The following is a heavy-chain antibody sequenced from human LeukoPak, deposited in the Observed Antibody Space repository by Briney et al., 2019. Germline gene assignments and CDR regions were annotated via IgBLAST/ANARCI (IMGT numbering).Heavy chain of an antibody. Sequence: SETLSLTCTVSGGSISSNNYYWGWIRQPPGKGLEWIGSIYYSGSTYYNPSLKSRVTISVDTSKNQFSLKLSSVTAADTAVYYCARHLALSGPIDSSGYYYAEWYFDLWGRGTLVTVSS. D-gene: IGHD3-22*01. J-gene: IGHJ2*01. V-gene: IGHV4-39*01. CDR3: ARHLALSGPIDSSGYYYAEWYFDL. CDR1: GGSISSNNYY. CDR2: IYYSGST.